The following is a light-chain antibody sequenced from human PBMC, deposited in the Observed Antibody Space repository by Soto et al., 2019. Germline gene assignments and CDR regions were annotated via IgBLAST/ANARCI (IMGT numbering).Light chain of an antibody. CDR3: SSYTNINTRACV. J-gene: IGLJ1*01. Sequence: QSVLTQPASVSGSPGQSITISCTGTSGDIGSYNRVSWYQQHPGKAPKLIIYEVTDRPSGVSNRCSGSKSGNTASLTISGLQADDEAEYYCSSYTNINTRACVFGTGTKVTVL. CDR1: SGDIGSYNR. V-gene: IGLV2-14*01. CDR2: EVT.